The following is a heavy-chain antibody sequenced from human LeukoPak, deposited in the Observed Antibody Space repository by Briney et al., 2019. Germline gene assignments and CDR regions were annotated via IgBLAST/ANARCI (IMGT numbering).Heavy chain of an antibody. CDR3: ARYGKYDYAWGSYFDY. J-gene: IGHJ4*02. D-gene: IGHD3-16*01. CDR2: IYYSGST. V-gene: IGHV4-39*01. Sequence: SETLSLTCTVSGGSISSSSYYWGWIRQPPGKGLEWIGSIYYSGSTYYNPSLKSRVTISVDTSKNQFSLKLSSVTAADTAVYYCARYGKYDYAWGSYFDYWGQGTLVTVSS. CDR1: GGSISSSSYY.